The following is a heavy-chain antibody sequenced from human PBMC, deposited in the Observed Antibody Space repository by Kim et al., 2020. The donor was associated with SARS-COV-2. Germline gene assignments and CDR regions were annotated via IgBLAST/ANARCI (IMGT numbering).Heavy chain of an antibody. V-gene: IGHV5-10-1*01. J-gene: IGHJ4*02. Sequence: GESLKISCKGSEYNFTSYWISWVRQMPGKGLEWMGRIDPSDSYINYSPSFQGHVTISADKSFSTAYLQWSSLKASDTAMYYCARHDRTYYYDTSGYLSDYWGQGTLVAVSS. CDR2: IDPSDSYI. D-gene: IGHD3-22*01. CDR1: EYNFTSYW. CDR3: ARHDRTYYYDTSGYLSDY.